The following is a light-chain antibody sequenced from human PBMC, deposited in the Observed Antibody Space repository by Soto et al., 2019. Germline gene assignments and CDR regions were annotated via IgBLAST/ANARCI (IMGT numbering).Light chain of an antibody. V-gene: IGLV2-8*01. Sequence: SVLTQSPSASGSPGQSVTISCTGTSSDIGGYNSVSWYQQHPGKAPKVMIYDVTKRPSGVPDRFSGSKSGNTASLTVSALQAEDEADYYCSSYTDTKSLVFGTGTKVTVL. CDR2: DVT. CDR3: SSYTDTKSLV. CDR1: SSDIGGYNS. J-gene: IGLJ1*01.